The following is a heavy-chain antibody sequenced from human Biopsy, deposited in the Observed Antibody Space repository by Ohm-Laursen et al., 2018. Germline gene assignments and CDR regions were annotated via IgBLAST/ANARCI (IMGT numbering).Heavy chain of an antibody. J-gene: IGHJ2*01. CDR3: ARGRRHCSGTCSRWYFDL. D-gene: IGHD2-2*01. CDR1: GYTFTAFS. CDR2: INPKSGDT. V-gene: IGHV1-2*02. Sequence: ASVKVSCKASGYTFTAFSVHWLRQAPGQGLEWMGWINPKSGDTDYPQNFRGRVSMTRDTSISTAYMDLSRLRSDDTAVYYCARGRRHCSGTCSRWYFDLWGRGTLVTVSS.